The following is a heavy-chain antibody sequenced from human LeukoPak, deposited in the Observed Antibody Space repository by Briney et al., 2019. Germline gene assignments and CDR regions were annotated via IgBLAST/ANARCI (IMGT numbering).Heavy chain of an antibody. D-gene: IGHD2/OR15-2a*01. J-gene: IGHJ5*02. CDR3: AGVERTTTNWFDP. V-gene: IGHV4-31*11. CDR2: IYYSGST. CDR1: GGSISSGGYY. Sequence: PSETLSLTCAVSGGSISSGGYYWSWIRQHPGKGLEWIGYIYYSGSTYYNPSLKSRVTISVDTSKNQFSLKLSSVTAADTAVYYCAGVERTTTNWFDPWGQGTLVTVSS.